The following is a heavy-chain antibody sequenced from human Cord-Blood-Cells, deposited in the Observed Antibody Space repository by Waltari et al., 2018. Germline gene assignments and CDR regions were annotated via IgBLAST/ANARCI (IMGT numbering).Heavy chain of an antibody. CDR1: GGSFSGYY. D-gene: IGHD3-9*01. V-gene: IGHV4-34*01. CDR3: ARGVGLVRYGMDV. Sequence: QVQLQQWGAGLLKPSETLSLTCAVYGGSFSGYYWSWIRQPPGKGLAWIGEINQSGSTNDSPAGKSRVNRSVDTSKNQFSLKRSAVTAAETGVDYCARGVGLVRYGMDVWGQGTTVTVSS. CDR2: INQSGST. J-gene: IGHJ6*02.